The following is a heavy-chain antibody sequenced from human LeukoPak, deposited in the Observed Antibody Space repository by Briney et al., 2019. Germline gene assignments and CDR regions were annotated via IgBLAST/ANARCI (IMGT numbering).Heavy chain of an antibody. D-gene: IGHD2-15*01. J-gene: IGHJ5*02. CDR3: ATEVECSGGSCYSYGWLDP. CDR2: ISYSGSA. CDR1: GGSVSSGTNK. V-gene: IGHV4-61*01. Sequence: SETLSLTCTVSGGSVSSGTNKWSWIRQPPGKGLEWIGDISYSGSATHNPSLRSRVTMSVDTSTNQFSLTLGSVTAADTAVYYCATEVECSGGSCYSYGWLDPWGQGTQVIVSS.